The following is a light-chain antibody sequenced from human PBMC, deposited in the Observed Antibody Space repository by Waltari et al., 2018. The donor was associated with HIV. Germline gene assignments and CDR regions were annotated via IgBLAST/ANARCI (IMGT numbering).Light chain of an antibody. CDR3: QSYDSSLSGSYV. CDR1: SSNIGAGYD. V-gene: IGLV1-40*01. Sequence: QSVLTQPPSVSGAPGQMVTISCTGSSSNIGAGYDVHWYQQLPGTTPKLLIFGSTNRPSGVPDRFSGSKSGTSASLAITGLQAEDEADYYCQSYDSSLSGSYVFGTGTKVTVL. CDR2: GST. J-gene: IGLJ1*01.